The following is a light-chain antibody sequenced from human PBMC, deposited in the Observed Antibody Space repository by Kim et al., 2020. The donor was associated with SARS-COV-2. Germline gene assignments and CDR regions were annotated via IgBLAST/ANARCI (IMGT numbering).Light chain of an antibody. CDR1: QTVNTNY. V-gene: IGKV3-20*01. J-gene: IGKJ2*01. CDR2: DAS. Sequence: ESVLTQSPGTLSLSPGDRATLSCRTSQTVNTNYLAWYQQKPGQAPRLVLYDASTRATGIPDRFSGSASGTEFTLTISRLEAEDFAIYYCQLFDASPMYTFGQGTKVDIK. CDR3: QLFDASPMYT.